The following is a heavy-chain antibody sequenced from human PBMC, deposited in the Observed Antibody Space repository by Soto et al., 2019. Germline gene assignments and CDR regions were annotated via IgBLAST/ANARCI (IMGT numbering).Heavy chain of an antibody. V-gene: IGHV3-11*06. CDR1: GFTFSDYY. CDR3: ARYCSSTSCYTRRGGYYGMDV. CDR2: ISSSSSYT. J-gene: IGHJ6*02. D-gene: IGHD2-2*02. Sequence: QVQLVESGGGLVKPGGSLRLSCAASGFTFSDYYMSWIRQAPGKGLAWVSYISSSSSYTNYADSVKGRFTISRDNAKNSLYLQMNSLRAEDTAVYYCARYCSSTSCYTRRGGYYGMDVWGQGTTVTVSS.